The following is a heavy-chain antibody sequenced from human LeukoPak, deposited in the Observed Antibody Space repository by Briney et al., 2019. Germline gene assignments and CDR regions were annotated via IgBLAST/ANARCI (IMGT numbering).Heavy chain of an antibody. D-gene: IGHD5-24*01. J-gene: IGHJ4*02. V-gene: IGHV3-49*04. CDR3: TRVDGYNLYFDY. CDR1: GFTFGDYA. Sequence: GGSLRLSCTASGFTFGDYAMSWVRQAPGKGLEWVGFIRSNAYGGTTENAASVKGRFSISRDDSKSIAYLQMNSLKTEGTAVYYCTRVDGYNLYFDYWGQGTLVTVSS. CDR2: IRSNAYGGTT.